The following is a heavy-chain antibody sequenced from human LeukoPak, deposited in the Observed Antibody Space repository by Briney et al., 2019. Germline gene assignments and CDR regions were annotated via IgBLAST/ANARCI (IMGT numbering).Heavy chain of an antibody. J-gene: IGHJ6*04. CDR1: GGSVSSGSYY. Sequence: SETLSLTCTVSGGSVSSGSYYWSWIRQPPGKGLEWIGYIYYSGSTNYNPSLKSRVTISVDTSKNQFSLKLSSVTAADTAVYYCARDYDILTGYYNYYYGMDVWGKGTTVTVSS. V-gene: IGHV4-61*01. CDR3: ARDYDILTGYYNYYYGMDV. CDR2: IYYSGST. D-gene: IGHD3-9*01.